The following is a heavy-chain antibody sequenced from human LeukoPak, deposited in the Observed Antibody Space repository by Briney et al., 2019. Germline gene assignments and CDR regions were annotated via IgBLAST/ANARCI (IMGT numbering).Heavy chain of an antibody. V-gene: IGHV5-51*01. CDR3: ARPSGAAYYHRGMDV. CDR1: GYSFTSYW. CDR2: IYPGDSDT. Sequence: GESLKISCKGSGYSFTSYWIGWVRQMPGKGLEWMGIIYPGDSDTRYSPSFQGQVTISADKSISTAYLQWGSLRASDTAMYYCARPSGAAYYHRGMDVWGQGTTVTVSS. D-gene: IGHD2-15*01. J-gene: IGHJ6*02.